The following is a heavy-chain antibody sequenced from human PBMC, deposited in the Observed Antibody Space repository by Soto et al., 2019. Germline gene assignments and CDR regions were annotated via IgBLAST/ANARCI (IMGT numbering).Heavy chain of an antibody. V-gene: IGHV3-64*01. CDR3: ARRGYGSRWPNVYMDV. CDR2: ISNNGAHT. CDR1: GFTFSNYA. J-gene: IGHJ6*03. Sequence: EAPLVESGGGLVQPGGSLRLSCAASGFTFSNYAMHWVRQAPGQGLEYVSGISNNGAHTDYAKSVKGRFTISRDNSENTLYLQMGSLRAEDMALYYCARRGYGSRWPNVYMDVWGKGTTVTVSS. D-gene: IGHD6-13*01.